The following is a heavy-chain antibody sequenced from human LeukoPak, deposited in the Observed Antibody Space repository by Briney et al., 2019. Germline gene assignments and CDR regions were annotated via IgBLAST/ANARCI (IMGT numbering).Heavy chain of an antibody. CDR3: ARERVGGDCNAFDI. V-gene: IGHV4-38-2*02. CDR2: IYHSGST. CDR1: GYSISSGYY. J-gene: IGHJ3*02. D-gene: IGHD2-21*02. Sequence: PSETLSPTCAVSGYSISSGYYWGWIRQPPGKGLEWIGSIYHSGSTYYNPSLKSRVTISVDTSKNQFSLKLSSVTAADTAVYYCARERVGGDCNAFDIWGQGTMVTVSS.